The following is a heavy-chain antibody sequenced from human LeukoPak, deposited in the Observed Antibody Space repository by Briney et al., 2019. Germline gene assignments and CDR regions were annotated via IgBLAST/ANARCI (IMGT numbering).Heavy chain of an antibody. CDR3: ARGPTTVTRAFDY. Sequence: SETLSLTCTVSGVSISSYYWSWIRRPAGKGLEWIGRIYISGSTNYNPSLKSRVTMSVDTSKNQFSLKLSSVTAADTAVYYCARGPTTVTRAFDYWGQGTLVTVSS. V-gene: IGHV4-4*07. CDR2: IYISGST. CDR1: GVSISSYY. D-gene: IGHD4-17*01. J-gene: IGHJ4*02.